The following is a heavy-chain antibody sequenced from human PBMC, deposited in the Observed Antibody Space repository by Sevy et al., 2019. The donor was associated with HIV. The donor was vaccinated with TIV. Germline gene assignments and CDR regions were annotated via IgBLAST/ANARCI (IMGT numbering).Heavy chain of an antibody. Sequence: GGSLRLSCAASGSTFSSYAMSWVRQAPGKGLEWVSAISGSGGSTYYADSVKGRFTISRDNSKNTLYLQMNSLRAEDTAVYYCAKGYSSGWYGENWFDPWGQGTLVTVSS. J-gene: IGHJ5*02. CDR3: AKGYSSGWYGENWFDP. V-gene: IGHV3-23*01. D-gene: IGHD6-19*01. CDR1: GSTFSSYA. CDR2: ISGSGGST.